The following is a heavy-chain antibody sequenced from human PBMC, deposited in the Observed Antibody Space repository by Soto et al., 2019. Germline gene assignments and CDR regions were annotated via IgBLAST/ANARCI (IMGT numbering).Heavy chain of an antibody. J-gene: IGHJ4*02. CDR3: TRSGGSYSFGY. D-gene: IGHD1-26*01. V-gene: IGHV3-73*02. CDR1: GFTLSGSA. CDR2: IRSKTHNYAT. Sequence: EVQLVVSGGGLVQPGESLKLSCAASGFTLSGSAVHWVRQASGKGLEWVGRIRSKTHNYATDYIASVKGRFTMSSDDSNNTAYLQMNGLKTDDTAVYYCTRSGGSYSFGYWGQGTLVTVSS.